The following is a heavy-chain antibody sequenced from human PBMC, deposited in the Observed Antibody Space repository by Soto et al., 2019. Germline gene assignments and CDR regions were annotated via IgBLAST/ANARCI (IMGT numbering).Heavy chain of an antibody. D-gene: IGHD1-1*01. CDR3: ARLATTGTTSSYYYYGMDV. Sequence: GESLNISCKGSRYSFTSYWIGLVRQMPGKGLEWMGIIYPGDSDTRYSPSFQGQVTISADKSISTAYLQWSSLKASDTAMYYCARLATTGTTSSYYYYGMDVWGQGTTVTVSS. V-gene: IGHV5-51*01. CDR1: RYSFTSYW. CDR2: IYPGDSDT. J-gene: IGHJ6*02.